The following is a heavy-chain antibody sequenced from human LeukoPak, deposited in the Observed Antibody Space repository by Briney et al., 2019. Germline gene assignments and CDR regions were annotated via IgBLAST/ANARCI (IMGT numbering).Heavy chain of an antibody. Sequence: ASVKVSCKASGYTFTSYGISWVRQAPGQGLEWMGWISAYNGNTNYAQKLQGRVTMTTDTSTSTAYMELRSLRSDDTAVYYCARDKDISTGYPTGDWFDPWGQGTLVTVSS. J-gene: IGHJ5*02. V-gene: IGHV1-18*04. CDR2: ISAYNGNT. CDR3: ARDKDISTGYPTGDWFDP. CDR1: GYTFTSYG. D-gene: IGHD3-9*01.